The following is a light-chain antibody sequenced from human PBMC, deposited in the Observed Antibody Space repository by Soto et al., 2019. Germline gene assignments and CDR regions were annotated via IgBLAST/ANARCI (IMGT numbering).Light chain of an antibody. V-gene: IGKV3-20*01. CDR2: GAS. Sequence: EIVLTHSPGTLSFSPLESVTLSFSSSQSVSSSYLAWYQQKPGQAPRLLIYGASSRATGIPDRFSGSGSGTDFTLTISRLEPEDFAVYYCQQYGSSPINFGQGTRLEIK. J-gene: IGKJ5*01. CDR3: QQYGSSPIN. CDR1: QSVSSSY.